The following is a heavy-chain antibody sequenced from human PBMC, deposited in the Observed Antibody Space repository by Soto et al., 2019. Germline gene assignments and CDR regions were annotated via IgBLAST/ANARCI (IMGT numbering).Heavy chain of an antibody. D-gene: IGHD6-13*01. CDR2: INPSGGST. V-gene: IGHV1-46*01. Sequence: QVQLVQSGAEVKKPGASVKVSCKASGYTFTSYYMHWVRQAPGQGLEWMGIINPSGGSTSYAQKFQGRVTMTRDTSTSTVYMELSSLRSEDTAVYYCAAIAAAGDSDYWGQGTLVTVSS. CDR3: AAIAAAGDSDY. CDR1: GYTFTSYY. J-gene: IGHJ4*02.